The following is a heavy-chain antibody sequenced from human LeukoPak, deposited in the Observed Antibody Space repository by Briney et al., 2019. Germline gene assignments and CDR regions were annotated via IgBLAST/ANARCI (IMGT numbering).Heavy chain of an antibody. V-gene: IGHV3-53*01. CDR3: ARGGAARPGYYYMDV. CDR2: IYSGGST. D-gene: IGHD6-6*01. CDR1: GFTFSSYS. Sequence: GGSLRLSCAASGFTFSSYSMNWVRQAPGKGLEWVSVIYSGGSTYYADSVKGRFTISRDNSKNTLYLQMNSLRAEDTAVYYCARGGAARPGYYYMDVWGKGTTVTVSS. J-gene: IGHJ6*03.